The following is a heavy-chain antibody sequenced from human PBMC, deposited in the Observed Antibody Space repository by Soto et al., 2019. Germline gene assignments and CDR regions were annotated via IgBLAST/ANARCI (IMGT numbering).Heavy chain of an antibody. CDR1: GFTFSTYA. CDR2: ISASGDST. CDR3: AQFSAPCNPDTSSETEY. J-gene: IGHJ4*02. Sequence: GGSLRLSCAASGFTFSTYAMSWFRQAPGKGLEWVSAISASGDSTYYAGSVKGRFTISRDNSKNTLYLQMNSLKAADTATYYYAQFSAPCNPDTSSETEYCGQGPLVTVSS. D-gene: IGHD6-6*01. V-gene: IGHV3-23*01.